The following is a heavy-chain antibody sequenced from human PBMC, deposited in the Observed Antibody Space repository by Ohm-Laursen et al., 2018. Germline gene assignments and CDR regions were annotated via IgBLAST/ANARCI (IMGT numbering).Heavy chain of an antibody. CDR2: ISSNGGST. CDR3: ARGFLYDAFDI. CDR1: GFTFSSYA. D-gene: IGHD2/OR15-2a*01. Sequence: SLRLSCAASGFTFSSYAMHWVRQAPGKGLEYVSAISSNGGSTYYANSVKGRFTISRDNSKNTLYLQMGSLRAEDMAVYYCARGFLYDAFDIWGQGTMVTVSS. J-gene: IGHJ3*02. V-gene: IGHV3-64*01.